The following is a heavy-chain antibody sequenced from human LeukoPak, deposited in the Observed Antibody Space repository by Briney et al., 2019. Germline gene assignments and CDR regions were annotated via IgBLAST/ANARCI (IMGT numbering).Heavy chain of an antibody. V-gene: IGHV4-39*01. CDR3: ARVDTAMVSYFDY. Sequence: KPSETLSLTCTVSGGSISSSSYYWGWIRQPPGKGLEWIGSIYYSGSTYYNPSLKSRVTISVDTSKNQFSLKLTSVTAADTAVYYCARVDTAMVSYFDYWGQGTLVTVSS. CDR1: GGSISSSSYY. J-gene: IGHJ4*02. CDR2: IYYSGST. D-gene: IGHD5-18*01.